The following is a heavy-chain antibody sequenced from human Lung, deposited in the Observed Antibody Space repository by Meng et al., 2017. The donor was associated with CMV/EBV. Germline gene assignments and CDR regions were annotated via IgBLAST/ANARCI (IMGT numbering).Heavy chain of an antibody. CDR1: GYTFTSSS. CDR3: ARGNGWRFDY. J-gene: IGHJ4*02. D-gene: IGHD1-1*01. CDR2: ININTGNP. Sequence: VQLVPSWSGVKKPGASVKIPCGAAGYTFTSSSMNWVRHAPGQGLEWMGWININTGNPTYAQGFTGRFVFSLDTSVSTAYLQIDSLKADDTAVYYCARGNGWRFDYWGQGTLVTVSS. V-gene: IGHV7-4-1*01.